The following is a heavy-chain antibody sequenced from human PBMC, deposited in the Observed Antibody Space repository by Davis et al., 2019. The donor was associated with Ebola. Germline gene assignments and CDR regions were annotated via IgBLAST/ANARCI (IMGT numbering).Heavy chain of an antibody. Sequence: GGSLRLSCAASGFTFSSYWMHWVRQAPGKGLEWVSTISSSSNYIYYAESVKGRFTISRDNAKNSLTLQMNSLGAEDTAVYYCARGRRLLADAFHIWGQGTMVTASS. CDR2: ISSSSNYI. V-gene: IGHV3-21*01. J-gene: IGHJ3*02. D-gene: IGHD2-8*02. CDR3: ARGRRLLADAFHI. CDR1: GFTFSSYW.